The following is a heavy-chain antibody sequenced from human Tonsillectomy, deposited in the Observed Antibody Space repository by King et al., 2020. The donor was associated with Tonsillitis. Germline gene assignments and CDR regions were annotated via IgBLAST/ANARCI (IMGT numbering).Heavy chain of an antibody. CDR3: ANPGGHSSAYDPLIHL. J-gene: IGHJ5*02. CDR1: GVGFSTYC. D-gene: IGHD3-22*01. V-gene: IGHV3-30*19. CDR2: IDYDGRET. Sequence: VQLVESGGGVVQSGRSLRLSCDAFGVGFSTYCMHWVRQAPGKGLEWVGFIDYDGRETHYADYVKGRFTISRDNYKNTLYLEVNSLRVEDTDVYYCANPGGHSSAYDPLIHLWGQGTAVTVST.